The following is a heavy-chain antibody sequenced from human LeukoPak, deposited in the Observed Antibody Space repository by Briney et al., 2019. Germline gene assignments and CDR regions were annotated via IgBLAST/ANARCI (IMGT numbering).Heavy chain of an antibody. CDR2: INSDGSST. CDR1: GFTFSSYW. Sequence: GGTLRLSCAASGFTFSSYWMHWVRQAPGKGLVWVSRINSDGSSTSYADSVKGRFTISRDNAKNTLYLQMNSLRAEDTAVYYCARDHLSSGSSPDYYYYYYMDVWGKGTTVTISS. CDR3: ARDHLSSGSSPDYYYYYYMDV. D-gene: IGHD6-19*01. J-gene: IGHJ6*03. V-gene: IGHV3-74*01.